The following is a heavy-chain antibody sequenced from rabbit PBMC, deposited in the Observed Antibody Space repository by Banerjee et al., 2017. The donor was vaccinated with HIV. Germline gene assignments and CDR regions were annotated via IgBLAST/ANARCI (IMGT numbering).Heavy chain of an antibody. V-gene: IGHV1S45*01. CDR1: GFSFSSSYW. Sequence: EESGGGLVQPEGSLTLTCTASGFSFSSSYWICWVRQAPGKGLEWIACIAADGSGSTYYASWAKGRFTISKTSSTTVTLQMTSLTVADTATYFCARRGTGYSYWYYFNLWGQGTLVTVS. J-gene: IGHJ4*01. CDR3: ARRGTGYSYWYYFNL. CDR2: IAADGSGST. D-gene: IGHD7-1*01.